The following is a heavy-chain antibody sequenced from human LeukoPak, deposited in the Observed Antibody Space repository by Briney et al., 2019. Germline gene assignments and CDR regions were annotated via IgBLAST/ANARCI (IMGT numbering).Heavy chain of an antibody. Sequence: SVKVSCKASGFTFTSSAMQWVRQARGQRLEGIGWIVVGSGNTNYAQKFQERVTITRDMSTSTAYMELSSLRSEDTAVYYCAADWCTNGVCYTLAYWGQGTLVTVSS. J-gene: IGHJ4*02. CDR2: IVVGSGNT. CDR3: AADWCTNGVCYTLAY. D-gene: IGHD2-8*01. V-gene: IGHV1-58*02. CDR1: GFTFTSSA.